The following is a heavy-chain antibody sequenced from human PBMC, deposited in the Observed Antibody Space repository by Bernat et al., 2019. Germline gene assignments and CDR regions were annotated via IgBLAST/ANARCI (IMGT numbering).Heavy chain of an antibody. CDR1: GFTFSSYT. D-gene: IGHD3-3*01. CDR2: ISSSSYT. J-gene: IGHJ4*02. Sequence: EVQLVESGGGLVKPGGSLRLSCAASGFTFSSYTMNWVRQAPGKGLEWVSYISSSSYTNYADSVKGRFTISRDNAKNSLYLQMNSLRAEDTAVYYCARDRNRYDFWSEFDYWGQGTLVAVSS. CDR3: ARDRNRYDFWSEFDY. V-gene: IGHV3-21*05.